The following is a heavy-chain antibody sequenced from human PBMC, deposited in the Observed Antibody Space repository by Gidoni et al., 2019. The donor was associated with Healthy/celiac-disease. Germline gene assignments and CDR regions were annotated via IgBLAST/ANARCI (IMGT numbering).Heavy chain of an antibody. CDR2: ISYDGSNK. Sequence: QVQLVESGGGVVQPGRSLSLSCAASGFTFSSYAMHWVRQAPGKGLEWVAVISYDGSNKYYADSVKGRFTISRDNSKNTLYLQMNSLRAEDTAVYYCAREDSSGCGYWGQGTLVTVSS. V-gene: IGHV3-30-3*01. J-gene: IGHJ4*02. CDR3: AREDSSGCGY. D-gene: IGHD6-19*01. CDR1: GFTFSSYA.